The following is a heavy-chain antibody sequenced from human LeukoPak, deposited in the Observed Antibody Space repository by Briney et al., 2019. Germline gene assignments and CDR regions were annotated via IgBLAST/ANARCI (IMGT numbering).Heavy chain of an antibody. V-gene: IGHV3-48*03. CDR3: ARDATTAVGWVHMDV. Sequence: PGGSLRLSCAASGFTFSSFEMNWVRQAPGKGLEWLSHISTSGSTKYYANSVKGRFTISRDNAENSVYLQMSSLTAEDTGLYYCARDATTAVGWVHMDVWGKGTTVTISS. CDR2: ISTSGSTK. CDR1: GFTFSSFE. D-gene: IGHD6-13*01. J-gene: IGHJ6*03.